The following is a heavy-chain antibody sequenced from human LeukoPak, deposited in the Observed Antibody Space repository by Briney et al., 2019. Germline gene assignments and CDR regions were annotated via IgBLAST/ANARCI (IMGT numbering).Heavy chain of an antibody. Sequence: QSGGSLRLSCAAPGFTFSSYAMSWVRQAPGKGLEWVSAISGSGGSTYYADSVKGRFTISRDNSKNTLYLQMNSLRAEDTAVYYCAKDAPSNPVTPPYDAFDIWGQGTMVTVSS. D-gene: IGHD2-21*02. V-gene: IGHV3-23*01. CDR3: AKDAPSNPVTPPYDAFDI. J-gene: IGHJ3*02. CDR2: ISGSGGST. CDR1: GFTFSSYA.